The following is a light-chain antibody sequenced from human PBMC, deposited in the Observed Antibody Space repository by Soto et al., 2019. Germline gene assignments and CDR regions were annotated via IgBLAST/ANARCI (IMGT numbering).Light chain of an antibody. CDR1: QSLLHGNGYNY. CDR2: LGF. V-gene: IGKV2-28*01. CDR3: MQALQTRT. J-gene: IGKJ1*01. Sequence: DIVMTQSPLSLSVTPGEPASISCRSSQSLLHGNGYNYLDWYLQKPGQSPQLLIYLGFNRASGVPDRFSGSGSGTVFTLKISRVEAEDVGVYYCMQALQTRTFGQGTTVDIK.